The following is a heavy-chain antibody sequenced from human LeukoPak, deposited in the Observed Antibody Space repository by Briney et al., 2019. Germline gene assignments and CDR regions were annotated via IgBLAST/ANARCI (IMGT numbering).Heavy chain of an antibody. CDR1: GFTFSDYY. J-gene: IGHJ3*02. V-gene: IGHV3-11*04. Sequence: GGSLRLSCAASGFTFSDYYMSWIRQAPGKGLEWLSYIISTGGTIYYADSVRGRFTISRDNAKNSLYLQMNSLRAEDTAVYYCAGYSSGWFGAFHIWGQGTMVTVSS. CDR2: IISTGGTI. D-gene: IGHD6-19*01. CDR3: AGYSSGWFGAFHI.